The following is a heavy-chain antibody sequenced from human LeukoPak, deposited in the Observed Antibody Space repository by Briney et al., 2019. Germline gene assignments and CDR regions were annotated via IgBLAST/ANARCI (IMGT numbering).Heavy chain of an antibody. CDR3: ARERSTGSGYWDY. D-gene: IGHD3-22*01. J-gene: IGHJ4*02. CDR1: GFTFSSYS. CDR2: ISSSSSYI. Sequence: PGGSLRLSCAASGFTFSSYSMNWVRQAPGKGLEWVSSISSSSSYIYYADSVKGRFTISRDNSKNTLYLQMNSLRAEDTAVYYCARERSTGSGYWDYWGQGTLVTVSS. V-gene: IGHV3-21*01.